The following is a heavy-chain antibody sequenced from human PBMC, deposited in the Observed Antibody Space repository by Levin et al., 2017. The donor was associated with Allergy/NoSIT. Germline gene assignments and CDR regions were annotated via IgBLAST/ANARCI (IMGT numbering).Heavy chain of an antibody. J-gene: IGHJ6*02. CDR3: ARKYCSGGSCYPQKHLNYYYGMDV. V-gene: IGHV1-69*13. CDR2: IIPIFGTA. D-gene: IGHD2-15*01. CDR1: GGTFSSYA. Sequence: ASVKVSCKASGGTFSSYAISWVRQAPGQGLEWMGGIIPIFGTANYAQKFQGRVTITADESTSTAYMELSSLRSEDTAVYYCARKYCSGGSCYPQKHLNYYYGMDVWGQGTTVTVSS.